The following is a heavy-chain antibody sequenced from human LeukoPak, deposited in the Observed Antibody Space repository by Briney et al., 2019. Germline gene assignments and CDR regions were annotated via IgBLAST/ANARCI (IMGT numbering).Heavy chain of an antibody. CDR3: ARVGAATKNFDY. J-gene: IGHJ4*02. CDR1: GFTFSSYS. CDR2: ISSSSSSYI. V-gene: IGHV3-21*01. D-gene: IGHD2-15*01. Sequence: GGSLRLSCAASGFTFSSYSMNWVRQAPGKGLEWVSSISSSSSSYIYYADSVKGRFTISRDNAKNSLYLQMNSLRAEDTAVYYCARVGAATKNFDYWGQGTLVTVSS.